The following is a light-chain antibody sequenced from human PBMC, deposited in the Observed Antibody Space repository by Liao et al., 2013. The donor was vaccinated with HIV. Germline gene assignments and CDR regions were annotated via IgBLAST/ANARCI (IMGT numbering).Light chain of an antibody. CDR2: SDS. Sequence: SYELTQPPSVSATPGGTATISCGGNNIGTKSVHWYQQRPGQAPVLVIYSDSDRPSGIPERFSGSNSGNTATLTISRVEAGDEADYYCQVWDNSSVHQVFGTGTKVTVL. CDR1: NIGTKS. CDR3: QVWDNSSVHQV. V-gene: IGLV3-21*04. J-gene: IGLJ1*01.